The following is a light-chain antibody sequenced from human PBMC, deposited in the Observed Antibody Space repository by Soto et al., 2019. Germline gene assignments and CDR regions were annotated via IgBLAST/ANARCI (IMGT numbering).Light chain of an antibody. J-gene: IGKJ1*01. CDR1: RGINTY. CDR2: SAS. V-gene: IGKV1-39*01. CDR3: QQTYTTPRT. Sequence: DIQMTQSPSSLSPSIGDRITITCRASRGINTYVNWYQQKPGKAPKLLIFSASTLQSGVPSRFSGGGSGTDFTFTISSLLPEDFATYYCQQTYTTPRTFGKGTKVYIK.